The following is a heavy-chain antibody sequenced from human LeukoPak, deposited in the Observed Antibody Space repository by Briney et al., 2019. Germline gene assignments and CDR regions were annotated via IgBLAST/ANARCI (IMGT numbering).Heavy chain of an antibody. Sequence: PGGSLRLSCAASRFTFSSYEMNWVRQAPGQGLEWISCISNSGSPIYYADSVKGRFTISRDNAKNSLYLQMNSLRAEDTAVYYCARGFRHTAMFLDYWGRGTLVTVSS. J-gene: IGHJ4*02. D-gene: IGHD5-18*01. CDR2: ISNSGSPI. CDR3: ARGFRHTAMFLDY. V-gene: IGHV3-48*03. CDR1: RFTFSSYE.